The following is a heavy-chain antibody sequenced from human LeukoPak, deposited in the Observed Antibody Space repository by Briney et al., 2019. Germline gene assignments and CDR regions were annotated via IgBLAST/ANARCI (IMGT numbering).Heavy chain of an antibody. CDR1: GGSISSGGYY. D-gene: IGHD3-22*01. V-gene: IGHV4-31*03. CDR2: IYYSGST. Sequence: PSQTLSLTCTVSGGSISSGGYYWSWIRQHPGKGLGWIGYIYYSGSTYYNPSLKSRVTISVDTSKNQFSLKLSSVTAADTAVYYCARVRWGALYDSSGYSDYYMDVWGKGTTVTVSS. CDR3: ARVRWGALYDSSGYSDYYMDV. J-gene: IGHJ6*03.